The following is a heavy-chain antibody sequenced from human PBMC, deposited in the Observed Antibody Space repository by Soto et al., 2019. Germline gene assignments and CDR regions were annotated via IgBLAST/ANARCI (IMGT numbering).Heavy chain of an antibody. CDR1: GFTFSSYE. D-gene: IGHD1-26*01. V-gene: IGHV3-48*03. J-gene: IGHJ6*02. CDR3: AREVRATTNYYYGMDG. CDR2: ISSSGSTI. Sequence: PGGSLRLSCAASGFTFSSYEMNWVRQAPGKGLEWVSYISSSGSTIYYADSVKGRFTISRDNAKNSLYLQMNSLRAEDTAVYYCAREVRATTNYYYGMDGWGQGTKGTVSS.